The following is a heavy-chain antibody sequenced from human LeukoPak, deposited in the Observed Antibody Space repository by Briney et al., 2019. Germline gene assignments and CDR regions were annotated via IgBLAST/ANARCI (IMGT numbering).Heavy chain of an antibody. J-gene: IGHJ4*02. CDR1: GFTFSSYS. Sequence: GGSLRLSCAASGFTFSSYSMNWVRQAPGKGLEWVSAISGNGYAYYADSVKGRFTISRDNSKNTLYLQMNSLRAEDTAVYYCAKRGAEVGTTVAPGDYWGQGTLLTVSS. D-gene: IGHD1-26*01. CDR2: ISGNGYA. V-gene: IGHV3-23*01. CDR3: AKRGAEVGTTVAPGDY.